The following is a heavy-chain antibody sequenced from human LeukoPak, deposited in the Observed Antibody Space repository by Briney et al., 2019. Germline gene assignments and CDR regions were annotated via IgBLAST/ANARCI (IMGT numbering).Heavy chain of an antibody. CDR2: IYYSWST. D-gene: IGHD3-3*01. CDR1: GGSISSYY. V-gene: IGHV4-59*08. CDR3: ARHRYYDFWSGEFDP. J-gene: IGHJ5*02. Sequence: SETLSLTCTVSGGSISSYYWSWIRQPPGKGLEWIGYIYYSWSTNYNPSLKSRVTISVDTSKNQFALKLSSVTAADTAVYYCARHRYYDFWSGEFDPWGQGTLVTVSS.